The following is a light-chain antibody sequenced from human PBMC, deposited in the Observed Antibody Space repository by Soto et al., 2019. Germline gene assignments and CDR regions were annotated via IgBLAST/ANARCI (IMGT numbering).Light chain of an antibody. CDR3: QQYNTYPLT. Sequence: DIQMTQSPSTLSASVGDRVTITCRASQSISTWLAWYQQKPGKAPKLLMYKASSLEGGVPSRFSGSGSGTEFNITISSLQPDDFVTYYCQQYNTYPLTFGGGTTVDIK. V-gene: IGKV1-5*03. CDR2: KAS. J-gene: IGKJ4*01. CDR1: QSISTW.